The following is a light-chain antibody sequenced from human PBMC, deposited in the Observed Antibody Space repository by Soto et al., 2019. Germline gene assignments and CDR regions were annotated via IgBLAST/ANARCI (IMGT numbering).Light chain of an antibody. CDR1: HDISDY. CDR3: QQYDNLPLT. V-gene: IGKV1-33*01. CDR2: DTS. J-gene: IGKJ4*01. Sequence: IQMTQSPSSLSASVGDRVTITCQANHDISDYLNWYQQKPGKAPNLLIYDTSNLKTGVPSRFSGSGSGTDFTLTINNLQPEDVATYYCQQYDNLPLTFGGGTKVDIK.